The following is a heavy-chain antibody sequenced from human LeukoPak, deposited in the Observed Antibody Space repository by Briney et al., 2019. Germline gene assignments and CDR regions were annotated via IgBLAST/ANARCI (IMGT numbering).Heavy chain of an antibody. V-gene: IGHV4-61*01. CDR2: IYYSGST. CDR1: GGSISSSSYY. J-gene: IGHJ6*03. Sequence: SETLSLTCTVSGGSISSSSYYWSWIRQPPGKGLEWIGYIYYSGSTNYNPSLKSRVTISVDTSKNQFSLKLSSVTAADTAVYYCARGGLNYYYYYMGVWGKGTTVTISS. CDR3: ARGGLNYYYYYMGV.